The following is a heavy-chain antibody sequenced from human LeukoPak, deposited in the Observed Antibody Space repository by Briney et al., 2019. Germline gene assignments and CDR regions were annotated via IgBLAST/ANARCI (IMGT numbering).Heavy chain of an antibody. V-gene: IGHV4-59*01. CDR1: GGSISSYY. Sequence: SETLSLTCTVSGGSISSYYWSWIRQPPGKGLEWIGYIYYSRSTNYNPSLKSRVTISVDTSKNQFSLKLSSVTAADTAVYYCARAPIIRVGATDYYYYYGMDVWGQGTTVTVSS. J-gene: IGHJ6*02. D-gene: IGHD1-26*01. CDR2: IYYSRST. CDR3: ARAPIIRVGATDYYYYYGMDV.